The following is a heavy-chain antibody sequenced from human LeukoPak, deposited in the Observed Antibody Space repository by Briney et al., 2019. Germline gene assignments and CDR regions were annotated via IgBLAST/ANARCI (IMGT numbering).Heavy chain of an antibody. Sequence: SQTLSLTCTVSGGSISSGDYYWSWMRQPPGKGLEWIGYIYYSGSTYYNPSLKSRVTISVDTSKNQFSLKLSSVTAADTAVYYCARAMYSSGWYGDYWGQGTLVTVSS. J-gene: IGHJ4*02. CDR1: GGSISSGDYY. CDR2: IYYSGST. V-gene: IGHV4-30-4*08. D-gene: IGHD6-19*01. CDR3: ARAMYSSGWYGDY.